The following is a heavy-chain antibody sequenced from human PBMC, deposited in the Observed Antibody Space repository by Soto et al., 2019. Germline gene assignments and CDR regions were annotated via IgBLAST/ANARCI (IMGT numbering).Heavy chain of an antibody. D-gene: IGHD1-26*01. J-gene: IGHJ5*02. CDR2: INAGNGNT. Sequence: QVQLVQSGAEVKKPGASVKVSCKASGCTFTSYAMHWVRQAPGQRREWMGWINAGNGNTKYSQKFQARVHITGDTSESTAYMELGSLRSEDTAGYYCARELPSSLLRWFDPWGQGTLVTVSS. CDR1: GCTFTSYA. V-gene: IGHV1-3*01. CDR3: ARELPSSLLRWFDP.